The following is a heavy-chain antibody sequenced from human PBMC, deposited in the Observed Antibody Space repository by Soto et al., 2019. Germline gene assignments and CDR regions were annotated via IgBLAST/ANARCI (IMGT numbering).Heavy chain of an antibody. Sequence: PGGSLRLSCAASGFTFSSYWMSWVRQAPGKGLEWVANIKQDGSEKYYVDSVKGRFTISRDNAKNTLYLQMNSLRAEDTAVYYCARENYDFWSGYYLDYWGQGTLVTVSS. D-gene: IGHD3-3*01. CDR1: GFTFSSYW. CDR3: ARENYDFWSGYYLDY. CDR2: IKQDGSEK. V-gene: IGHV3-7*05. J-gene: IGHJ4*02.